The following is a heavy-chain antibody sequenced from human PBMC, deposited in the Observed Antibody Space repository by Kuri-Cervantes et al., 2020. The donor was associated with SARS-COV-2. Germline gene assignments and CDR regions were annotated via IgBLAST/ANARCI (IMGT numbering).Heavy chain of an antibody. CDR2: IYPGDSDT. CDR3: ARPRGGSSWSRDAFDI. Sequence: GESLKISCKGSGYSFTSYWIGWVRQMPGKGLEWMGIIYPGDSDTRYSPSFQGQVTISADKSISTAYLQWSSLKASDTAMYYCARPRGGSSWSRDAFDIRGQGTMVTVSS. J-gene: IGHJ3*02. D-gene: IGHD6-13*01. V-gene: IGHV5-51*01. CDR1: GYSFTSYW.